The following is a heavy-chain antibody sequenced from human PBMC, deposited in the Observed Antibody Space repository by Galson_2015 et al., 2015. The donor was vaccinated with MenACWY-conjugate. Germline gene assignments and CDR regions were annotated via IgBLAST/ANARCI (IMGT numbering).Heavy chain of an antibody. Sequence: SLRLSCAASGFTFSAYYMSWVRHTPGKGLEWVSYISSNNGDTNYAESVRGRFTITRDNAKNLLYLQMNSLRAEDTAVYYCARGGVTILGVVLYGMDVWGQETTVTVSS. CDR1: GFTFSAYY. J-gene: IGHJ6*02. CDR2: ISSNNGDT. CDR3: ARGGVTILGVVLYGMDV. V-gene: IGHV3-11*06. D-gene: IGHD3-3*01.